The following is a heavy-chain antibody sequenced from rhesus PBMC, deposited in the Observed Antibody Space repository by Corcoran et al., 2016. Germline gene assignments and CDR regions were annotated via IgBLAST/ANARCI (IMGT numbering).Heavy chain of an antibody. CDR1: GFSLTTSGMG. CDR3: ARGVWGSSYFDY. CDR2: IYWYDDK. J-gene: IGHJ4*01. D-gene: IGHD3-34*01. Sequence: QVTLKESGPALVKPTQTLTLTCTFSGFSLTTSGMGVGWIRNPPGKALEWLALIYWYDDKRYSTALKSRLTISKDTSKNQVVLTMTNMDPVDTATYYCARGVWGSSYFDYWGQGVLVTVSS. V-gene: IGHV2-174*01.